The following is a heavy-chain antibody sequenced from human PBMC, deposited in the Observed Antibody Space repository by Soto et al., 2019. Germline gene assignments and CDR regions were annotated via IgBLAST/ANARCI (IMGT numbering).Heavy chain of an antibody. CDR3: ARLRFDILTGCPYYFDY. J-gene: IGHJ4*02. CDR2: IYPGDSDT. CDR1: GYSFTSYW. D-gene: IGHD3-9*01. Sequence: PGEALKISCKGSGYSFTSYWIGWVRQMPGKGLEWMGIIYPGDSDTRYSPSFQGQVTISADKSISTAYLQWSSLKASDTAMYYCARLRFDILTGCPYYFDYWGQGTLVTVSS. V-gene: IGHV5-51*01.